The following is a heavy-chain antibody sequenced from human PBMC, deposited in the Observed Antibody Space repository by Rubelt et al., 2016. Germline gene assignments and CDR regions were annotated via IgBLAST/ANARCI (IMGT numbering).Heavy chain of an antibody. CDR3: ARADYYDSSGYHNWFDP. CDR1: GGSISSSSYY. V-gene: IGHV4-39*07. CDR2: IYYSGST. Sequence: QLQLQESGPRLVKPSETLSLTCTVSGGSISSSSYYWGWIRQPPGKGLEWIGSIYYSGSTYYNPSLKSRVTISVDTSKTQFSLKLSSVTAADTAVYYCARADYYDSSGYHNWFDPWGQGTLVTVSS. J-gene: IGHJ5*02. D-gene: IGHD3-22*01.